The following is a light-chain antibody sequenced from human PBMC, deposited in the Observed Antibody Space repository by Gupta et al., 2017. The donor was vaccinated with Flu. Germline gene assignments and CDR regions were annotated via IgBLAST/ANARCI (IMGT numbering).Light chain of an antibody. CDR1: QVIRND. CDR2: AAS. CDR3: RQEDNYPRT. V-gene: IGKV1-6*01. J-gene: IGKJ2*01. Sequence: PSSVSASVGDSVTITCRASQVIRNDLAWYQQKPGKAPSLLIYAASRLQSGVPSRFSGSGSGTDFTLIISSLQPEDFATYYCRQEDNYPRTFGQGTKLEI.